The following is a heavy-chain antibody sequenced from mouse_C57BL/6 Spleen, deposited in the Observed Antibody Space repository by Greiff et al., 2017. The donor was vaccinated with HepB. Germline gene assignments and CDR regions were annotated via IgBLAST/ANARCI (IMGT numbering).Heavy chain of an antibody. J-gene: IGHJ4*01. CDR3: ARGGPHAMDY. D-gene: IGHD3-3*01. Sequence: EVKLMESGGDLVKPGGSLKLSCAASGFTFSSYGMSWVRQTPDKRLEWVATISSGGSYTYYPDSVKGRFTISRDNAKNTLYLQMSSLKSEDTAMYYCARGGPHAMDYWGQGTSVTVSS. CDR2: ISSGGSYT. CDR1: GFTFSSYG. V-gene: IGHV5-6*01.